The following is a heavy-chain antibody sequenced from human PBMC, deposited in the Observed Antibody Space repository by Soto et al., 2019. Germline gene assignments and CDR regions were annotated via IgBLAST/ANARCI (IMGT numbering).Heavy chain of an antibody. CDR3: ARDYYKYYDSSGYYRSPAY. CDR2: ISYDGSDK. V-gene: IGHV3-30-3*01. CDR1: GFTFSSYA. D-gene: IGHD3-22*01. J-gene: IGHJ4*02. Sequence: PGGFLRLSCAASGFTFSSYAMHWVRQAPGKGLEWVALISYDGSDKDYADSVKGRFTISRDNSRNTLFLQMNSLRAEDTAVYYCARDYYKYYDSSGYYRSPAYWGQGTLVTVSS.